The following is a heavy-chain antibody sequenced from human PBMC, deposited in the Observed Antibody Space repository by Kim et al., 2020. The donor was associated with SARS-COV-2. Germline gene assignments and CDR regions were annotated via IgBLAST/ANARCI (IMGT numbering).Heavy chain of an antibody. D-gene: IGHD3-16*01. CDR1: GFTFDDYA. J-gene: IGHJ2*01. CDR3: AKDARGGELPVWYFDL. V-gene: IGHV3-9*01. CDR2: ISWNSGSI. Sequence: GGSLRLSCAASGFTFDDYAMHWVRQAPGKGLEWVSGISWNSGSIGYADSVKGRFTISRDNAKNSLYLQMNSLRAEDTALYYCAKDARGGELPVWYFDLWGRGTLVTVSS.